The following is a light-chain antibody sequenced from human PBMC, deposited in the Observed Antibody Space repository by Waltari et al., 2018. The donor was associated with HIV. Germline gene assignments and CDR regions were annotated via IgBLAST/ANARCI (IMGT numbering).Light chain of an antibody. J-gene: IGLJ3*02. V-gene: IGLV3-21*02. CDR2: DDN. Sequence: SYVLTQPPSVSVVPGQSATLASIGHNIASNVVPGYRQRPGQAPEVVVHDDNERPSEIPVRISGSNSGDQATLTIGTGESDDEAVYYCQVWDTNDDWVFGGGTKLTVL. CDR1: NIASNV. CDR3: QVWDTNDDWV.